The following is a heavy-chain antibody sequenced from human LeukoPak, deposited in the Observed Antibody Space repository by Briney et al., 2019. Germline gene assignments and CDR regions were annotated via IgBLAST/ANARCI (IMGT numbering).Heavy chain of an antibody. CDR2: IYYGGST. CDR3: ARDRIVGVERPVDV. D-gene: IGHD1-26*01. Sequence: SETLSLTSTVSGGSISSSSCHWGWIRQSPGKGLEWIGNIYYGGSTYYNPSLQSRVTISVDTSKNQFSLKLGSVTAADTAVYYCARDRIVGVERPVDVWGQGTTVTVSS. CDR1: GGSISSSSCH. V-gene: IGHV4-39*02. J-gene: IGHJ6*02.